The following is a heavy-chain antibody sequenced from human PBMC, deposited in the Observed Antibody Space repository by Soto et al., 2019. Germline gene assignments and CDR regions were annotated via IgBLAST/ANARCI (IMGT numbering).Heavy chain of an antibody. CDR1: GPTFSSYW. CDR3: AIQHQLAHFDS. Sequence: HPGGSLRLSCAASGPTFSSYWMTWVRQTPGKGLEWVATINPDGSAKYYVDSVKGRFTISRDNAHNSLHLQMDSLGADGTALYYCAIQHQLAHFDSWGQGTLVTVSS. CDR2: INPDGSAK. D-gene: IGHD2-2*01. J-gene: IGHJ4*02. V-gene: IGHV3-7*01.